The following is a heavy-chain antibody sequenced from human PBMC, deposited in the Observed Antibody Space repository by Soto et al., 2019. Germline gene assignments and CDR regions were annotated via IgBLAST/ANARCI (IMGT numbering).Heavy chain of an antibody. CDR1: GGSITRSSSS. CDR3: VRLSGGGWFDP. V-gene: IGHV4-39*01. CDR2: IYYSGST. J-gene: IGHJ5*02. Sequence: QLQLQESGPGLVKPSETLSLTCTVSGGSITRSSSSWDWIRQPPGKGLEWIGSIYYSGSTYYNPSLTSGVTISVATSKHQFALKLSSVTAPDTAVYYCVRLSGGGWFDPWGQGNLVTVSS. D-gene: IGHD2-8*02.